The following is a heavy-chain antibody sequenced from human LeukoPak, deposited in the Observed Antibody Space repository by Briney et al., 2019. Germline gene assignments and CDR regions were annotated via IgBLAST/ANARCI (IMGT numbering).Heavy chain of an antibody. J-gene: IGHJ4*02. V-gene: IGHV1-2*02. D-gene: IGHD4-17*01. CDR1: GYTFIDHY. CDR2: INPNSGVT. Sequence: DSVTVSCKGSGYTFIDHYMHWVRQAPGQGLEWMAKINPNSGVTAYAERFQGRVTLTRDTSISTVYMELMTLTSGDTAVYYCARPSDYGDYIDYWGQGTLVTVSS. CDR3: ARPSDYGDYIDY.